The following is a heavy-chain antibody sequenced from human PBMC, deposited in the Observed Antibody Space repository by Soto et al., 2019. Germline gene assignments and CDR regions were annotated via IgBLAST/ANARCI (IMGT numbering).Heavy chain of an antibody. J-gene: IGHJ4*02. V-gene: IGHV1-18*01. Sequence: QLQLVQSGPEAKKPGASVKVSCKASGYTFATSTISWLRQAPGQGPEWMGWIKAYSGNTNYAQKLQGRVNMATDTATSTAYMELRSLTTDDTALYYCAIADYGDDDYWGQGTLVTVSS. CDR3: AIADYGDDDY. CDR2: IKAYSGNT. CDR1: GYTFATST. D-gene: IGHD4-17*01.